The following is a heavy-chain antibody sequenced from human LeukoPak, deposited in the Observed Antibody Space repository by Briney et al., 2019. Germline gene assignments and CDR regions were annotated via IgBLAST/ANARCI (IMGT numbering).Heavy chain of an antibody. CDR1: GFTFSSYG. V-gene: IGHV3-30*02. Sequence: GGSLRLSCAASGFTFSSYGMHWVRQAPGKGLEWVAFIRYDGSNKYYADSVKGRFTISRDNSKNTVYLHMNSLRADDTALYYCAREGGRAAPGRFDYWGQGTLVTVSS. CDR2: IRYDGSNK. CDR3: AREGGRAAPGRFDY. D-gene: IGHD6-13*01. J-gene: IGHJ4*02.